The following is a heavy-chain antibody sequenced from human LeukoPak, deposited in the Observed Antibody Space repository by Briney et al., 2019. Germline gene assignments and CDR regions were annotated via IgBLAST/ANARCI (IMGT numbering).Heavy chain of an antibody. CDR3: ARGGSSWYSDWFDP. V-gene: IGHV4-61*02. CDR2: IYTSGRT. D-gene: IGHD6-13*01. J-gene: IGHJ5*02. Sequence: PSETLSLTCTVSGGPISSGSYYWSWIRQPAGKGLEWIGRIYTSGRTNYNPSLKSRVTISVDTSKNQFSLKLSSVTAADTAVYYCARGGSSWYSDWFDPWGQGTLVTVSS. CDR1: GGPISSGSYY.